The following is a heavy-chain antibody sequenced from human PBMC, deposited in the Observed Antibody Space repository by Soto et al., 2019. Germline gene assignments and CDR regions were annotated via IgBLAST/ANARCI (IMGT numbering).Heavy chain of an antibody. CDR1: GGSNIRDGYY. V-gene: IGHV4-31*03. Sequence: SETLSLTCTVSGGSNIRDGYYWSWIRQHPGKGLEWIAYISYSGSSYSNPSLKSRVTISADTSKNQFSLRLTSVTAADTAVYFCARATPAGSADFWGQGAQVPVSA. CDR2: ISYSGSS. J-gene: IGHJ4*02. CDR3: ARATPAGSADF. D-gene: IGHD2-2*01.